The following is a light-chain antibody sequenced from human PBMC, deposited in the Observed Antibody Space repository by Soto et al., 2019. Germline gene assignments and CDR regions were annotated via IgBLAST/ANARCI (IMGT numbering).Light chain of an antibody. CDR1: QSVSSNY. CDR3: QQYGSSPWT. CDR2: IAS. V-gene: IGKV3-20*01. Sequence: IVLTQSPGTLSLSPGERATLSCRASQSVSSNYLAWYQQKTGQTPRLLIYIASSRAPGIPDRFSGSGSGTHFTLTISRVEPEDFAVYYCQQYGSSPWTFGQGTKVEIK. J-gene: IGKJ1*01.